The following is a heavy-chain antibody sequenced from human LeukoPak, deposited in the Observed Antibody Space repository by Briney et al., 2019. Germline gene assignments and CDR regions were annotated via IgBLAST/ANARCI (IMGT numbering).Heavy chain of an antibody. CDR2: INYSGST. V-gene: IGHV4-39*07. Sequence: PSETLSLTCSVSGGSISSSSYYWGWIRQPPGKGLEWIGSINYSGSTYNNPSLKSRVTMSVDTSKNQFSLNLRSVGAADTAIYYCARVGSYDSSGYYFDLWGQGTLVTVSS. CDR3: ARVGSYDSSGYYFDL. CDR1: GGSISSSSYY. J-gene: IGHJ4*02. D-gene: IGHD3-22*01.